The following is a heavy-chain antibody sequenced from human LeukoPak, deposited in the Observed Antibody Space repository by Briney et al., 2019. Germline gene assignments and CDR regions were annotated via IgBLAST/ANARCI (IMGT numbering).Heavy chain of an antibody. D-gene: IGHD2-15*01. V-gene: IGHV4-34*01. CDR1: GGSFSGYY. Sequence: TSETLSLTCAVYGGSFSGYYWSWIRQPPGKGLEWIGEINHSGSTNYNPSLKSRVTISVDTSKNQFSLKLSSVTAADTAVYYCARGGRIYCSGGSCYGFPLYYYGMDVWGQGTTVTVSS. CDR2: INHSGST. J-gene: IGHJ6*02. CDR3: ARGGRIYCSGGSCYGFPLYYYGMDV.